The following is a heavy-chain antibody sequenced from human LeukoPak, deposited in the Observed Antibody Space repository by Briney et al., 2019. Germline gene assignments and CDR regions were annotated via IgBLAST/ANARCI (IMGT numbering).Heavy chain of an antibody. CDR2: IGTVGDT. J-gene: IGHJ3*02. CDR3: ARAQVLTIDVFNI. D-gene: IGHD3-10*01. CDR1: GFTFSNYD. Sequence: GGSLRLSCAASGFTFSNYDMHWVRQATGKGLEWVSAIGTVGDTYYPGSVKGRFTISRDNARNTLYLQMNSLRVEDTAVYYCARAQVLTIDVFNIWGQGTMVTVSS. V-gene: IGHV3-13*01.